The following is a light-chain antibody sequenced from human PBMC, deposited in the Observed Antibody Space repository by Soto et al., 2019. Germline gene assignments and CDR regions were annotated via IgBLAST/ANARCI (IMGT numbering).Light chain of an antibody. Sequence: DIELTQSPGTLSLSPGERATLSCRASQTVRSSSLAWYQQKPGQAPRLLIFGASTRAAGFPDRFSGSGSGTDFTLTISRLEPEDFAVYYCQQYGSSPRTFGQGTKVDIK. CDR2: GAS. CDR3: QQYGSSPRT. V-gene: IGKV3-20*01. J-gene: IGKJ1*01. CDR1: QTVRSSS.